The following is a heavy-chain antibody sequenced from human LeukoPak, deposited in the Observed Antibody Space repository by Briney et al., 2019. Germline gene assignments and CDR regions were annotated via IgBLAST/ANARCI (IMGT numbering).Heavy chain of an antibody. D-gene: IGHD3-10*01. J-gene: IGHJ4*02. CDR3: ARDGRGLGNYFDY. V-gene: IGHV3-21*01. CDR2: ISSSSRYI. CDR1: GFTFSSYE. Sequence: GGSLRLSCAASGFTFSSYEVNWVRQAPGKGLEWVSSISSSSRYIYYAGSVKGRFTISRDNAKNSLYLQMNSLRAEDTAVYYCARDGRGLGNYFDYWGQGTLVTVSS.